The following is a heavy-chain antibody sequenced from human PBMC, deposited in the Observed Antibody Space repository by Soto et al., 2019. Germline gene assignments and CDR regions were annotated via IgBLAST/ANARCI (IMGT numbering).Heavy chain of an antibody. V-gene: IGHV1-18*04. Sequence: QIQLVQSAAEVKKPGASVKVSCKTSGYTFVSYGISWVRQAPGQGLEWMGWISPYNGNTNFSQRFRGTVTLTTDTSTGICDVDLVSLQSDDTAVDYCARDKNFFASSGYYDWWGQGPLVTVSS. CDR2: ISPYNGNT. CDR1: GYTFVSYG. D-gene: IGHD3-22*01. CDR3: ARDKNFFASSGYYDW. J-gene: IGHJ1*01.